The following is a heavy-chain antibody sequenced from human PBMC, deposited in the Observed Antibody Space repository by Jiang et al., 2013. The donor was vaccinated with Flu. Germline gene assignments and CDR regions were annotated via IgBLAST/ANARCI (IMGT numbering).Heavy chain of an antibody. V-gene: IGHV4-59*08. D-gene: IGHD2-15*01. CDR1: GGSISSHY. CDR2: IYYSGST. CDR3: VRSYCTGGRCREYFQY. J-gene: IGHJ1*01. Sequence: SGPGLVKPSETLSLSCTVSGGSISSHYWNWIRQSPGKGLEWIGYIYYSGSTNYNPSLKSRVTISLDTSRNQFSLKLSSVTAADTAVYYCVRSYCTGGRCREYFQYWGQGTLVAVSS.